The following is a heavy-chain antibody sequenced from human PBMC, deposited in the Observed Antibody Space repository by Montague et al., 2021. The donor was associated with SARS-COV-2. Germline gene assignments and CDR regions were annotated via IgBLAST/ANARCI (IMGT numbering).Heavy chain of an antibody. D-gene: IGHD3-10*01. CDR3: ASRGAGWFVCNPGRFDY. CDR2: IYHSGST. J-gene: IGHJ4*02. V-gene: IGHV4-4*02. Sequence: SETLSLTCAVSGGSISSSNWWSWVRQPPGKGLEWIGEIYHSGSTNYNPSLKSRVTISVDKSKNQLSLKLISVTAADTAVYYCASRGAGWFVCNPGRFDYWGQGTLVTVSS. CDR1: GGSISSSNW.